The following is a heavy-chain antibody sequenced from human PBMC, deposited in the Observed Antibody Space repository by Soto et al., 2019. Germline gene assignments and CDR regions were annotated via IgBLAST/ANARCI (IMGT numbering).Heavy chain of an antibody. CDR1: GYTFTSYD. CDR2: MNPNSGNT. D-gene: IGHD3-10*01. Sequence: ASVKVSCKASGYTFTSYDINWVRQATGQGLEWMGWMNPNSGNTGYAQKFQGRVTMTRNTSISTAYMELSSLRSEDTAVYYCARGRMVRGVITFDYWGQGTLVTVSS. J-gene: IGHJ4*02. V-gene: IGHV1-8*01. CDR3: ARGRMVRGVITFDY.